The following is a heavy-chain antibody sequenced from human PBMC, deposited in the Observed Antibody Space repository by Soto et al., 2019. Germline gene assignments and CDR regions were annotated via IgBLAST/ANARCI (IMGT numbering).Heavy chain of an antibody. CDR1: GYSFTSYW. J-gene: IGHJ6*02. CDR3: ARPRSSSRNYYGMDV. CDR2: IYPGDSDT. Sequence: GESLKVSCKGSGYSFTSYWIGWVRQMPGKGLEWMGIIYPGDSDTRYSPSFQGQVTISADKSISTAYLQWSSLKASDTAMYYCARPRSSSRNYYGMDVWGQGTTVTVSS. V-gene: IGHV5-51*01. D-gene: IGHD6-13*01.